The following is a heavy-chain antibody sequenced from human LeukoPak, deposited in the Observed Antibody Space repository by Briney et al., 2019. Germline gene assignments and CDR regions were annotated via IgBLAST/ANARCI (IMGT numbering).Heavy chain of an antibody. J-gene: IGHJ4*02. D-gene: IGHD3-10*01. CDR1: GFTFSSYG. CDR2: IPYDGSNK. Sequence: GGSLRLSCAASGFTFSSYGIHWVRQAPGKGLERVALIPYDGSNKYYADSVKGRFTISRDNSKNTLYLQMNSLRAEDTAVYYCANENYYGSGSYPDYWGQGTLVTVSS. CDR3: ANENYYGSGSYPDY. V-gene: IGHV3-30*18.